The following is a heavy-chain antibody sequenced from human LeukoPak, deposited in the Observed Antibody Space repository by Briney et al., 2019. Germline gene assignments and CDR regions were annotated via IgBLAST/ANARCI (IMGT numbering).Heavy chain of an antibody. CDR2: IKNRSDGGAT. CDR1: GFTFSAAW. V-gene: IGHV3-15*01. Sequence: GGSLRLCCAASGFTFSAAWMTWVRQTPGKGLECVGRIKNRSDGGATDYPTPVKGRFAISRDDSKNTLYLQMNSLKIEDTGVYYCTTVGSSWGFDYWGQGTLVTVSS. J-gene: IGHJ4*02. D-gene: IGHD6-13*01. CDR3: TTVGSSWGFDY.